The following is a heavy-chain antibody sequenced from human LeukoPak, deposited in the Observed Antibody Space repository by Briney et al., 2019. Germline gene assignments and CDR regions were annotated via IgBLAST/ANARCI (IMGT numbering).Heavy chain of an antibody. D-gene: IGHD3-10*02. CDR1: GFTSSTYW. CDR2: INNDGTYT. J-gene: IGHJ6*04. V-gene: IGHV3-74*01. CDR3: AELGITMIGGV. Sequence: GGSLRLSCAVSGFTSSTYWMRWVRQVPGKGLVWVSRINNDGTYTTYADSVKGRFTISRDNAKNSLYLQMNSLRAEDTAVYYCAELGITMIGGVWGKGTTVTISS.